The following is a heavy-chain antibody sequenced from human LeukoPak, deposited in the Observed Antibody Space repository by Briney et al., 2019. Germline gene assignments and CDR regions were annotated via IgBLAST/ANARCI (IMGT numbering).Heavy chain of an antibody. Sequence: ASVKVSCKASGGTFSSYAISWVRQAPGQGLEWMGGIIPIFGTANYAQKFQGRVTITADKSTSTAYMELSSLRSEDTAVYYCARDLGTTNAFDIWGQGTMVTVSS. V-gene: IGHV1-69*06. CDR1: GGTFSSYA. CDR2: IIPIFGTA. J-gene: IGHJ3*02. D-gene: IGHD1-1*01. CDR3: ARDLGTTNAFDI.